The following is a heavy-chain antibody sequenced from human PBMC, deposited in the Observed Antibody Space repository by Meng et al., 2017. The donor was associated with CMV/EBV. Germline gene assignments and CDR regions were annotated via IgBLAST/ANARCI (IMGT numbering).Heavy chain of an antibody. V-gene: IGHV4-39*07. J-gene: IGHJ4*02. D-gene: IGHD6-19*01. CDR3: ARDSAVAGVVDY. CDR1: GGSISSSSYY. CDR2: IYYSGST. Sequence: QVHVADPAMGKPSESLYLTCSVSGGSISSSSYYWGWIRQPPGKGLEWIGSIYYSGSTYYNPSLKSRVTISVDTSKNQFSLKLSSVTAADTAVYYCARDSAVAGVVDYWGQGTLVTVSS.